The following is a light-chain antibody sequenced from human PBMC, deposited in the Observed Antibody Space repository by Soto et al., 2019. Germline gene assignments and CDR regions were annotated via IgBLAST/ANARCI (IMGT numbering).Light chain of an antibody. CDR1: QSVSRNY. Sequence: EIVLTQSPGTLSLSPGERATLSCRASQSVSRNYLAWYQQKPGQAPRLLIYGASRGAAGIPDRFSGSGSGTDFTLTISRLEPEDFAVYFCQQYGRSPMLTFGQGTKLEIK. CDR2: GAS. CDR3: QQYGRSPMLT. V-gene: IGKV3-20*01. J-gene: IGKJ2*01.